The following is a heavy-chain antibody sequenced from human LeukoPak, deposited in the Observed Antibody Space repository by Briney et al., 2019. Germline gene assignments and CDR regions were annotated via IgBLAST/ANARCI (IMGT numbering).Heavy chain of an antibody. CDR2: IIPIFGTA. V-gene: IGHV1-69*05. D-gene: IGHD3-9*01. Sequence: ASVKVSCKASGGTFSSYAIGWVRQAPGQGLEWMGGIIPIFGTANYAQKFQGRVTITTDESTSTAYMELSSLRSEDTAVYYCARGEYILTGYYDYWFDPWGQGTLVTVSS. CDR1: GGTFSSYA. CDR3: ARGEYILTGYYDYWFDP. J-gene: IGHJ5*02.